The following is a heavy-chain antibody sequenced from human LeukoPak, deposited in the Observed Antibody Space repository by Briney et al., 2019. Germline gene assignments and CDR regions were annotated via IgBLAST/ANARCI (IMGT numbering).Heavy chain of an antibody. Sequence: GGSLRLSCAASGFSFNSNYMTWVRQAPGKGLEWVSVVYTGGSTYYADSVKGRFTISRDNSKNTLYLQMNSLRAEDTAVYYCAVSYSSSWYRPFDYWGQGTLVTVSS. V-gene: IGHV3-53*01. CDR2: VYTGGST. D-gene: IGHD6-13*01. CDR1: GFSFNSNY. CDR3: AVSYSSSWYRPFDY. J-gene: IGHJ4*02.